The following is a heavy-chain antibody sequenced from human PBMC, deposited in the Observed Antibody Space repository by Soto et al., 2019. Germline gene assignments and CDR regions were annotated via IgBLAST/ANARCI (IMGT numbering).Heavy chain of an antibody. CDR3: ARDRVLWFGELLPPDAFDI. J-gene: IGHJ3*02. CDR1: GYTFTSYG. V-gene: IGHV1-18*01. D-gene: IGHD3-10*01. CDR2: ISAYNGNT. Sequence: ASVKVSCKASGYTFTSYGISWVRQAPGQGLEWMGWISAYNGNTNYAQKLQGRVTMTTDTSTSTAYMELRSLRSDDTAVYYCARDRVLWFGELLPPDAFDIWGQGTXVTVSS.